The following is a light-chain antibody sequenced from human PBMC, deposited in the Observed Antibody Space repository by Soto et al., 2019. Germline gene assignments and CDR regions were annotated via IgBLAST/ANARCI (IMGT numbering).Light chain of an antibody. CDR2: SAS. CDR3: QQYGSSPTT. V-gene: IGKV3-20*01. J-gene: IGKJ1*01. CDR1: QNISTN. Sequence: EIVLTQSQATLSLTPGEKATLYCRASQNISTNLAWYQQKPGQAPRLLLLSASSRLSDIPARFSGSGSGTDFTLTISRLEPEDFAVYYCQQYGSSPTTFAQGAKVDIK.